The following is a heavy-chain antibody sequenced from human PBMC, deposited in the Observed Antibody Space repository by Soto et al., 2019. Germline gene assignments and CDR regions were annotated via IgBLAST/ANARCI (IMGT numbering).Heavy chain of an antibody. V-gene: IGHV4-34*01. CDR1: GGSFSGYY. D-gene: IGHD3-3*01. CDR3: ARGSSGDYDFWSGPGYYFDY. J-gene: IGHJ4*02. Sequence: QVQLQQWGAGLLKPSETLSLTCAVYGGSFSGYYWSWNRQPPGKGLEWIGEINHSGSTNYNPSLKSRVTISVDTSKNQFSLKLSSVTAADTAVYYCARGSSGDYDFWSGPGYYFDYWGQGTLVTVSS. CDR2: INHSGST.